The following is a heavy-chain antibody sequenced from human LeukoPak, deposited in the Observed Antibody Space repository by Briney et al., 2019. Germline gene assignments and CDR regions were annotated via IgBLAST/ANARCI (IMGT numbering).Heavy chain of an antibody. CDR2: ISYDGSNK. J-gene: IGHJ4*02. D-gene: IGHD3-16*01. CDR3: AWGEGSDY. V-gene: IGHV3-30*04. Sequence: GGSLRLSCAASGFTFSSYAMHWVRQAPGKGLEWVAVISYDGSNKYYADSVKGRFTISRDNSKNTLYLQMNSLRAEDTAVYYCAWGEGSDYWGQGTLVTVSS. CDR1: GFTFSSYA.